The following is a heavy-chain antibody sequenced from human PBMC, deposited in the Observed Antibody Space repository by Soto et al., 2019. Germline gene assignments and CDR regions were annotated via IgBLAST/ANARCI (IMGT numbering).Heavy chain of an antibody. CDR2: ISYDGSNK. D-gene: IGHD6-19*01. V-gene: IGHV3-30*18. Sequence: QVQLVESGGGVVQPGRSLRLSCAASGFTFSSYGMHWVRQAPGKGLEWVAVISYDGSNKYYADSVKGRFTISRDNSKNTLYLQMNSLRAEDTAVYYCAKDRAVAGTESSDYWGQGTLVTVSS. J-gene: IGHJ4*02. CDR1: GFTFSSYG. CDR3: AKDRAVAGTESSDY.